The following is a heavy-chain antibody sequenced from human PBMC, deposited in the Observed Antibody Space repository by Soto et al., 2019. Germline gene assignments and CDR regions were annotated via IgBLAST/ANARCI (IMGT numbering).Heavy chain of an antibody. CDR1: GGSISSGGYY. Sequence: QVQLQESGPGLVKPSQTLSLTCTVSGGSISSGGYYWSWIRQHPGKGLEWIGYIYYSGSTYYNPSLKLRVTISLDTSTNQFSLNLSSVTAADTAVYYCARVTFEYSSSQMAYYCYYMDVWGKGTTGTVSS. CDR3: ARVTFEYSSSQMAYYCYYMDV. V-gene: IGHV4-31*03. CDR2: IYYSGST. D-gene: IGHD6-6*01. J-gene: IGHJ6*03.